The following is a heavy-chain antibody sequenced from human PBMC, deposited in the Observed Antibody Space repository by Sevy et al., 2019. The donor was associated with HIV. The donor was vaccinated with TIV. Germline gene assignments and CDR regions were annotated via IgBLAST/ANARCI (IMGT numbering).Heavy chain of an antibody. D-gene: IGHD4-17*01. CDR1: GCSISSCDYY. Sequence: SETLSLTCTVSGCSISSCDYYWSWIRQPPGKGLEWIGYSYYSGSTYYNPSLKSRVTISVDTSKNQFSLKLSSVTAADTDVYYCARSLYGDYVFDYWGQGTLVTVSS. CDR2: SYYSGST. V-gene: IGHV4-30-4*01. CDR3: ARSLYGDYVFDY. J-gene: IGHJ4*02.